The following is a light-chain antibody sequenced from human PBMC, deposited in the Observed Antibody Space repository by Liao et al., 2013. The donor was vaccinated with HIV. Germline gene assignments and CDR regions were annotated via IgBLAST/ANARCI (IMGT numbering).Light chain of an antibody. CDR1: ALPKQY. CDR2: KDS. J-gene: IGLJ2*01. CDR3: QAWDSSIVV. Sequence: SYELTQPPSVSVSPGQTARITCSGDALPKQYAYWYQQKPGQAPVLLIYKDSERPSGIPERFSGSSSGTTVTLTISGVQAEDEADYYCQAWDSSIVVFGGGTKLTV. V-gene: IGLV3-25*03.